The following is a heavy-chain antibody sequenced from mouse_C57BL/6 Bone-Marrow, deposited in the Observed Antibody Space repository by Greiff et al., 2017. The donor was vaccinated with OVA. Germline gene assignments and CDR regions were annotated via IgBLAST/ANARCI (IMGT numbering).Heavy chain of an antibody. Sequence: GGGLVQPKGSLKLSCAASGFSFNTYAMNWVRQAPGKGLEWVARLRSKSNNYATYYADSVKDRFTISRDDSESMLYLQMNKLETEDTAMDYCGRRGRGDAMDYWGQGTSVTVSS. J-gene: IGHJ4*01. CDR2: LRSKSNNYAT. V-gene: IGHV10-1*01. CDR1: GFSFNTYA. CDR3: GRRGRGDAMDY.